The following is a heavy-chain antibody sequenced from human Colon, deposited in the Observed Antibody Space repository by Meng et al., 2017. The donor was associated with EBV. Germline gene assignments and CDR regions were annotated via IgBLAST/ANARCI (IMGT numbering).Heavy chain of an antibody. J-gene: IGHJ4*02. CDR2: ISGGGENI. V-gene: IGHV3-23*04. CDR3: VPSP. Sequence: VEHGGGLVRPWGYLSLSCVVSDFTFTRRNMSWVGLAPGEGLKWVSGISGGGENIYYAASVKGRFTISRDNSKNTVDLQMNSLRAEDTAVYYCVPSPGGQGTLVTVSS. CDR1: DFTFTRRN. D-gene: IGHD1-14*01.